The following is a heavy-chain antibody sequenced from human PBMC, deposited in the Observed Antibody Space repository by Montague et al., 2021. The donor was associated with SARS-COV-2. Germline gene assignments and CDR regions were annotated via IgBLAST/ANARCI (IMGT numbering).Heavy chain of an antibody. J-gene: IGHJ3*02. CDR1: GFTFSSYA. Sequence: SLRLSCSASGFTFSSYAMHWVRQAPGKGLEWVAVISYDGNNKYYXDSVKGRFTISRDNSKNTLYLQMNSLRAEDTAVYYCARAAQKQYVLLWFGELLHDAFDIWGQGTMVTVSS. CDR3: ARAAQKQYVLLWFGELLHDAFDI. CDR2: ISYDGNNK. V-gene: IGHV3-30-3*01. D-gene: IGHD3-10*01.